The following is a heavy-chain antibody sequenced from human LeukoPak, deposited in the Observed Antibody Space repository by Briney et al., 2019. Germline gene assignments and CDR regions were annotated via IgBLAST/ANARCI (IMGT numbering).Heavy chain of an antibody. V-gene: IGHV4-39*07. CDR2: IYYSGST. J-gene: IGHJ4*02. Sequence: WVRQPPGKGLEWIGSIYYSGSTYYNPSLKSRVTISVDTSKIQFSLKLSSVTAADTAVYYCARTSITIFGVDFDYWGQGTLVTVSS. D-gene: IGHD3-3*01. CDR3: ARTSITIFGVDFDY.